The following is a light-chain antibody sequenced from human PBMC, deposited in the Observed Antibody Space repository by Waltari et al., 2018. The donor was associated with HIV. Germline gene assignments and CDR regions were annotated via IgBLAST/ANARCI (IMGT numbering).Light chain of an antibody. J-gene: IGKJ1*01. V-gene: IGKV4-1*01. CDR1: QSVLYSSNNNNY. CDR2: WAS. CDR3: LQYYTIPRT. Sequence: DIVMTQSPDSLAVSLVERATINCKSSQSVLYSSNNNNYLAWFQQKPGQPPKLLIYWASTRESGVPDRFSGSGSGTDFTLTISSLQAEDVAVYYCLQYYTIPRTFGQGTTVEIK.